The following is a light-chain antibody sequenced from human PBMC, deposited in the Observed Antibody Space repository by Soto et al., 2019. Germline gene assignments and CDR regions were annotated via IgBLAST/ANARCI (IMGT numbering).Light chain of an antibody. CDR3: CSYAGSYTFV. Sequence: HCALTQPLSGTGAAGRGGSISSTGTSSDVGGYDFVSWFQHHPGKPPKLIMYDVSKRPSGVPDRFSGSKSGNTASLTISGLQAEDEADYYCCSYAGSYTFVFGTGTKVTVL. V-gene: IGLV2-11*01. J-gene: IGLJ1*01. CDR1: SSDVGGYDF. CDR2: DVS.